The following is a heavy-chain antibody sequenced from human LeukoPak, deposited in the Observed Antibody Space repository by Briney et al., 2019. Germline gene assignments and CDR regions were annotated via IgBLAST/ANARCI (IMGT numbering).Heavy chain of an antibody. CDR3: ARDQRYYYDSSGYYYGWFDP. CDR1: GGSIGSGGYY. J-gene: IGHJ5*02. Sequence: SETLSLTCTVSGGSIGSGGYYWSWIRQHPGKGLEWIGYIYYSGSTYYNPSLKSRVTISVDTSKNQFSLKLSSVTAADTAVYYCARDQRYYYDSSGYYYGWFDPWGQGTLVTVSS. V-gene: IGHV4-31*03. CDR2: IYYSGST. D-gene: IGHD3-22*01.